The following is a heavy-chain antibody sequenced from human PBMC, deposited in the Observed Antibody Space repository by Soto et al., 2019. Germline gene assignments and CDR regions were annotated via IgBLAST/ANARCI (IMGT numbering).Heavy chain of an antibody. D-gene: IGHD3-22*01. V-gene: IGHV1-69*13. CDR1: GGTFSSYA. Sequence: SVKVSCKASGGTFSSYAISWVRQAPGQGLEWMGGIIPIFGTANYAQKFQGRVTITADESTSTAYMELSSPRSEDTAVYYCARTNDSSGYYYPPGCYGMDVWGQGTTVTVSS. CDR3: ARTNDSSGYYYPPGCYGMDV. J-gene: IGHJ6*02. CDR2: IIPIFGTA.